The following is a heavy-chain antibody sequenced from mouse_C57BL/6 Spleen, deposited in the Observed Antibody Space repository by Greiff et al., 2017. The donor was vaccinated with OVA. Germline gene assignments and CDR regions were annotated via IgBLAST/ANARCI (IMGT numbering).Heavy chain of an antibody. Sequence: QVQLKESGPELVKPGASVKISCKASGYAFSSSWMNWVKQRPGKGLEWIGRIYPGDGSTNYNGKFKGKATLTVDKSSSTAYMQLSSLTSEDSAVYYCARERYPYDGYAMDYWGQGTSVTVSS. D-gene: IGHD2-12*01. J-gene: IGHJ4*01. V-gene: IGHV1-82*01. CDR1: GYAFSSSW. CDR3: ARERYPYDGYAMDY. CDR2: IYPGDGST.